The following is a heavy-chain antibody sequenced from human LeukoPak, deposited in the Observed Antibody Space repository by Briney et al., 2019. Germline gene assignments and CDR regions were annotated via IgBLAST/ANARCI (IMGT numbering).Heavy chain of an antibody. CDR2: ISSSGSTI. CDR3: ARESSAGYYYMDV. V-gene: IGHV3-48*03. CDR1: GFTFSSYE. D-gene: IGHD6-13*01. J-gene: IGHJ6*03. Sequence: GGSLRLSCAASGFTFSSYEMNWVRQAPGKGLEWVSYISSSGSTIYYADSVKGRFTISRDNAKNSLYLQMSSLRAEDTAVYYCARESSAGYYYMDVWGKGTTVTVSS.